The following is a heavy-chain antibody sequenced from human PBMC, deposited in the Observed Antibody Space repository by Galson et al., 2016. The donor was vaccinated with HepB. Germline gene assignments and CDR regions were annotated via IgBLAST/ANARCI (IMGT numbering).Heavy chain of an antibody. V-gene: IGHV3-53*01. J-gene: IGHJ6*02. CDR2: IYSGGST. CDR1: GFTVSSNY. D-gene: IGHD2/OR15-2a*01. Sequence: SLRLSCAASGFTVSSNYMTWVRQAPGKGLEWVSVIYSGGSTYYADSVKGRFIISRDSSKNTLYLRMNSLRAEDTAVYYCARDNNYYYGMDVWGQGTTVTVSS. CDR3: ARDNNYYYGMDV.